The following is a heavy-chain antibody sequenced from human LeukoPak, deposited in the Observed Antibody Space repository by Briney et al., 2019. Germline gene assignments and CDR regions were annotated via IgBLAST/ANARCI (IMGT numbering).Heavy chain of an antibody. CDR2: INHDVSEK. J-gene: IGHJ4*02. CDR3: AGGHDTSAYYYPAY. CDR1: GFTFDSYH. Sequence: GGSLRLSCAASGFTFDSYHMSWVRQAPGEGLVWVATINHDVSEKYSLYSVKGRFTLSRDNSKNTLSLQMNSLRAEDTAVYYCAGGHDTSAYYYPAYWGQGTLVTVSS. V-gene: IGHV3-7*04. D-gene: IGHD3-22*01.